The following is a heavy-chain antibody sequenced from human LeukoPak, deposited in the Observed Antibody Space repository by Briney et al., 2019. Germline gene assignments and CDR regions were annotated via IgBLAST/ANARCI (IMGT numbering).Heavy chain of an antibody. Sequence: GGSLRLSCAASGFTFSSFGMHWVRQAPGKGLEWVAVIWYDASNKYHVDSVKGRFTISRDNSKNTLYLQMNSLRDDDTAVYYCVRGVGVSRFNYLDPWGQGTLVIVSS. CDR1: GFTFSSFG. J-gene: IGHJ5*02. V-gene: IGHV3-33*01. D-gene: IGHD1-7*01. CDR2: IWYDASNK. CDR3: VRGVGVSRFNYLDP.